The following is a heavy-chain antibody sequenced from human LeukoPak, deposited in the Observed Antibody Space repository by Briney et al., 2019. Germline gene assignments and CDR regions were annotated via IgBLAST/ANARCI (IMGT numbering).Heavy chain of an antibody. D-gene: IGHD3-9*01. CDR3: ARAHRNYDILTGYDY. Sequence: PGGSLRLSCAASGFTFDDYGMSWVRQAPGKGPEWVSGINWNGGSTGYADSVKGRFTISRDNAKNSLYLQMNSLRAEDTALYYCARAHRNYDILTGYDYWGQGTLVTVSS. CDR1: GFTFDDYG. CDR2: INWNGGST. J-gene: IGHJ4*02. V-gene: IGHV3-20*04.